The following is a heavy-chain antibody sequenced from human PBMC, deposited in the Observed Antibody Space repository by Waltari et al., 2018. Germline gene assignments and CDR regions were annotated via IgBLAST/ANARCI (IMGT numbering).Heavy chain of an antibody. J-gene: IGHJ5*02. CDR2: ITPFFGAP. Sequence: QVQLVQSGAEVKKPGSSVKVSCKASGGSFSTDAISWVRQAPGQGLEWMGRITPFFGAPDYAQKFQGRVTITAVRSATTAYMELSGLTSADTAVYYCAREGPQDEFAVTMSWFDTWGQGTLVTVSS. CDR3: AREGPQDEFAVTMSWFDT. CDR1: GGSFSTDA. D-gene: IGHD4-4*01. V-gene: IGHV1-69*13.